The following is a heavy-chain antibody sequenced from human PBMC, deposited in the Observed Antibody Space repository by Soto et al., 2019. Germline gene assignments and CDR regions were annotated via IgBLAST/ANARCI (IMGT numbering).Heavy chain of an antibody. Sequence: EVQLVQSGAEVKKPGESLTISCKGSGYKFIGYWISWVRQMPGKGLEWVGRIDPSDSYTSYSPSFQDHVTISVDKSISTAYLQWRSLQASDTAKYYCVRHGNGTPYYFDFWGRGTLVPVSS. CDR1: GYKFIGYW. CDR2: IDPSDSYT. V-gene: IGHV5-10-1*03. CDR3: VRHGNGTPYYFDF. J-gene: IGHJ4*01. D-gene: IGHD1-1*01.